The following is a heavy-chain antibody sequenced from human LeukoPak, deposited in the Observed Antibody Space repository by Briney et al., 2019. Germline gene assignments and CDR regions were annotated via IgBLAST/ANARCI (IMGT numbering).Heavy chain of an antibody. CDR3: AKFESYDYDSSAYSLDY. V-gene: IGHV3-23*01. CDR2: ISGSGGST. J-gene: IGHJ4*02. D-gene: IGHD3-22*01. CDR1: GFTFSSYA. Sequence: GGSLRLSCAASGFTFSSYAMSWVRQAPGKGLEWVSAISGSGGSTYYADSVKGRFTISRDNSKNTLYLQMNSLRAQDTAVYYCAKFESYDYDSSAYSLDYWGQGTLVTVSS.